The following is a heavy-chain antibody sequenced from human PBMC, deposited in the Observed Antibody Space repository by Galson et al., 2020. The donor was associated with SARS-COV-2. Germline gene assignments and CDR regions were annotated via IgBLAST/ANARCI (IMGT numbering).Heavy chain of an antibody. CDR2: IYYRGST. CDR3: AGEGITIVGVVIKEYCYGMEV. D-gene: IGHD3-3*01. Sequence: SQTMSPTSTVSGGSISSRSYYWGRIRQTPGKGLEWIGSIYYRGSTYYNPSLKSRVTISVDTSKTQFSLKLSSVTAADTAVYYCAGEGITIVGVVIKEYCYGMEVWGQGPPVTVSS. V-gene: IGHV4-39*01. CDR1: GGSISSRSYY. J-gene: IGHJ6*02.